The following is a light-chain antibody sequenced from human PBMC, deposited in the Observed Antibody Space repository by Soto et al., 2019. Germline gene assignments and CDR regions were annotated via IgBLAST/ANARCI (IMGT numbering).Light chain of an antibody. CDR1: HHIDAW. CDR3: QQHSNYPLT. CDR2: KAS. Sequence: IQMTQSPSTLSASVGDRVTIGFRASHHIDAWLAWYQQKPGKAPKVLIYKASILESGVPSRFSGSGSGTEFTLTISSLQPDDSATYYCQQHSNYPLTFGGGTKVDIK. V-gene: IGKV1-5*03. J-gene: IGKJ4*01.